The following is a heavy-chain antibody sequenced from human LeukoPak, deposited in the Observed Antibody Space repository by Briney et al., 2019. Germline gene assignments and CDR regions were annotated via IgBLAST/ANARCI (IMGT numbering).Heavy chain of an antibody. CDR2: IYSGGST. CDR1: GFTVSSNY. D-gene: IGHD4-23*01. Sequence: PGGSLRLSCAASGFTVSSNYMSWVRQAPGKGLEWVSVIYSGGSTYYADSVKDRFIISRDNPKNTLYLQMNSLRAEDTAVYYCAIVGNPPNDYWGRGTLVTVSS. CDR3: AIVGNPPNDY. V-gene: IGHV3-66*01. J-gene: IGHJ4*02.